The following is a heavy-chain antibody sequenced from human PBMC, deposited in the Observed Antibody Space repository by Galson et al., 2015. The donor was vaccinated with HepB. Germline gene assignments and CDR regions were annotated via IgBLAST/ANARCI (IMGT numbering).Heavy chain of an antibody. V-gene: IGHV3-30*04. CDR2: ISYDGSNK. CDR1: GFTFNSYA. Sequence: SLRLSCAASGFTFNSYAIHWVRQAPGKGLEWVALISYDGSNKYYADSVKGRFTISRDNSKNTLYLQMNSLRHEDTAVYYCARVRGLGINGPFDYWGQGTLVTVSS. J-gene: IGHJ4*02. D-gene: IGHD1-14*01. CDR3: ARVRGLGINGPFDY.